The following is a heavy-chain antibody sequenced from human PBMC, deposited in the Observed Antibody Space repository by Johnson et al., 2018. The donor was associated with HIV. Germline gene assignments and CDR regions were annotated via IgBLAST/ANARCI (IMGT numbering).Heavy chain of an antibody. V-gene: IGHV3-23*04. Sequence: EVQLVESGGGVVQPGRSLRLSCAASGFTFSSYAMSWVRQAPGKGLEWVSAISGSGGSTYYADSVKGRFTISRDNSKNTLFLQMNSLRAEDTAVYYCVKVAFRIAPTSHAFDIWGQGTMVTVSS. J-gene: IGHJ3*02. D-gene: IGHD6-13*01. CDR3: VKVAFRIAPTSHAFDI. CDR1: GFTFSSYA. CDR2: ISGSGGST.